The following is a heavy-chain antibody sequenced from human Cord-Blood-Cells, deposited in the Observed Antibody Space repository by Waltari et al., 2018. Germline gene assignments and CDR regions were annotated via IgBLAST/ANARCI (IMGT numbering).Heavy chain of an antibody. CDR3: ASLITSCNGGCYYGMDV. J-gene: IGHJ6*02. CDR1: GGSFSGYY. D-gene: IGHD2-2*01. CDR2: INQRETT. V-gene: IGHV4-34*01. Sequence: QVQLQQWGAGLLTPSETLSLTCAVYGGSFSGYYWSWIRQPPGKGLEWIWEINQRETTIYNPHLKWRCTISVETSRNQFSLQLSSVTAADTAVYYCASLITSCNGGCYYGMDVWGQGTTVTVSS.